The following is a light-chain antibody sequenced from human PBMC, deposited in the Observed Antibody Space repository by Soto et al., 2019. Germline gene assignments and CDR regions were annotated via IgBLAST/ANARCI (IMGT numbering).Light chain of an antibody. CDR1: SSNIGGTNY. CDR3: AAWDDSLNGHVV. V-gene: IGLV1-44*01. Sequence: QSVLTQPPSASGTPGQRVFISCSGSSSNIGGTNYAYWYQQLPGAAPKRLIYGNTYRPSGVPDRFSGSRSGTSASLAITGLQAEDEADYYCAAWDDSLNGHVVFGGGTQLTVL. J-gene: IGLJ2*01. CDR2: GNT.